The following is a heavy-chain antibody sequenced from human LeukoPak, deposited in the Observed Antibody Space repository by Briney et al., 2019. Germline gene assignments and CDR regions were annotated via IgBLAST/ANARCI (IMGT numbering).Heavy chain of an antibody. D-gene: IGHD4-17*01. V-gene: IGHV1-46*01. J-gene: IGHJ4*02. CDR1: GYTFTSYY. Sequence: ASVKVSCKASGYTFTSYYMHWVLQAPGQGLEWMGIINPSGGSTSYAQKFQGRVTMTRDMSTSTVYMELSSLRSEDTAVYYCARGYGDYSREVNFDYWGQGTLVTVSS. CDR2: INPSGGST. CDR3: ARGYGDYSREVNFDY.